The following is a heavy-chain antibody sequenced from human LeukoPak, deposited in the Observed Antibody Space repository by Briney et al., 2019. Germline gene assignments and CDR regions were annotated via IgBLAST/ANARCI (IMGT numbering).Heavy chain of an antibody. V-gene: IGHV2-5*01. Sequence: SRPTLVKPTQTLTLTCTFSGFSLSTSGVGVGWIRQPPGKALEWLALIYWNDDKRYRPSLNSRLTITKDTSKNQVVLIMTKMDPVDTATYYCAHMVNTVTMSWGAFDTWCQGTMVTVSS. J-gene: IGHJ3*02. CDR3: AHMVNTVTMSWGAFDT. CDR1: GFSLSTSGVG. CDR2: IYWNDDK. D-gene: IGHD4-17*01.